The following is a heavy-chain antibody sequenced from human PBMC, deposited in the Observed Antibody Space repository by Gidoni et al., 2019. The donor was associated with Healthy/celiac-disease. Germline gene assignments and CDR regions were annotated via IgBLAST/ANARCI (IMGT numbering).Heavy chain of an antibody. CDR2: IIPILGIA. CDR1: ESTSSSYA. Sequence: QFQLVQAGAAVKQPGSSVNVSCKDSESTSSSYAISWVRQAPGQGLEWTRRIIPILGIANYAQRFQGRVTITADKATSTAYMELSSLSSEDTAVYYCARELRGYSGLKDYWGQGTLVTVSS. D-gene: IGHD5-12*01. J-gene: IGHJ4*02. CDR3: ARELRGYSGLKDY. V-gene: IGHV1-69*04.